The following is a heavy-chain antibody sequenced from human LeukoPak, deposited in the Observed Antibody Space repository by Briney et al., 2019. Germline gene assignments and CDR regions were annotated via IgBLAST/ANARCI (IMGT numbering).Heavy chain of an antibody. CDR3: AVGATPGGLDY. CDR2: INSDGSRT. J-gene: IGHJ4*02. CDR1: GFTFSSYW. Sequence: GGSLRLSCAASGFTFSSYWMHWVRHAPGKGRVWVSGINSDGSRTTYPDSVKGRFTISRDNSKNTLYLRMKSLRPEDTAVYYCAVGATPGGLDYWDQGTLVTVSS. D-gene: IGHD4/OR15-4a*01. V-gene: IGHV3-74*01.